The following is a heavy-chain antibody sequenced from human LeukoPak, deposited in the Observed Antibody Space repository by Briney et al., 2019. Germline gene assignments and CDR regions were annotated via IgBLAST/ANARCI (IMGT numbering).Heavy chain of an antibody. J-gene: IGHJ4*02. CDR3: ARDSAVPAAQLDH. CDR2: IFTSSTTI. CDR1: VFPLSIYE. Sequence: SGGSLRLSCAASVFPLSIYEMNWVRQAPGKGPEWISYIFTSSTTIYYIESVKGGFTISRDNAKDSLYLQMNSLRVENTAVYYTARDSAVPAAQLDHWGQGTLVTVSS. D-gene: IGHD2-2*01. V-gene: IGHV3-48*03.